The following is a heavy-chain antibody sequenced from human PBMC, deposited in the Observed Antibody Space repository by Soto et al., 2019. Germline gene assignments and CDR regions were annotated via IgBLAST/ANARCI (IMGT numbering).Heavy chain of an antibody. D-gene: IGHD6-13*01. Sequence: ASVKVSCKASGGTFSSYAISWVRQAPGQGLEWMGGIIPIFGTANYAQKFQGRVTITADESKSTAYMELSSLRSEDTAVYYCARGGYDSSSWYISVGLLGYWGQGTLVTVSS. V-gene: IGHV1-69*13. CDR2: IIPIFGTA. J-gene: IGHJ4*02. CDR1: GGTFSSYA. CDR3: ARGGYDSSSWYISVGLLGY.